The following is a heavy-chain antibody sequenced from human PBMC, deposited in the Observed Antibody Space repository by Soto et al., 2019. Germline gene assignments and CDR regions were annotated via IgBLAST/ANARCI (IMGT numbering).Heavy chain of an antibody. CDR2: ISAYNGNT. J-gene: IGHJ6*02. CDR1: GYTFTSYG. V-gene: IGHV1-18*01. CDR3: ARVRFTVTPHHYSGMDV. D-gene: IGHD4-17*01. Sequence: ASVKVSCKASGYTFTSYGISWVRQAPGQGLEWMGWISAYNGNTNYAQKLQGRVTMTTDTSTSTAYMELRSLRSDDTAVYYCARVRFTVTPHHYSGMDVWGPGTIVTV.